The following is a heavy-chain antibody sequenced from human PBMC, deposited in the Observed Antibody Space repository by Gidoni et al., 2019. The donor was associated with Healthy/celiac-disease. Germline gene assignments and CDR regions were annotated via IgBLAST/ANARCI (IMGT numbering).Heavy chain of an antibody. CDR2: IYYSGST. J-gene: IGHJ4*02. D-gene: IGHD6-13*01. V-gene: IGHV4-59*01. CDR1: GGSISSYY. CDR3: ARGGIAAAGVDY. Sequence: QVQLQESGPGLAKPSETLSLTCTVSGGSISSYYWSWIRQPPGKGLEWIGYIYYSGSTNYNPSLKSRVTISVDTSKNQFSLKLSSVTAADTAVYYCARGGIAAAGVDYWGQGTLVTVSS.